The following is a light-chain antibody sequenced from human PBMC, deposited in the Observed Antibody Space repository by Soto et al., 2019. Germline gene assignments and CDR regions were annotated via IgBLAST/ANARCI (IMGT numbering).Light chain of an antibody. CDR1: SGSIANNY. CDR3: QSYDSTNQGV. Sequence: NFMLTQPHSVSESPGKTVTISCTRSSGSIANNYVQWYQQRPGSAPTAVIHEDDQRPSGVPDRFSGSIDRSSNSASLTISGLETEDEADYYCQSYDSTNQGVFGGGTQLT. V-gene: IGLV6-57*03. CDR2: EDD. J-gene: IGLJ2*01.